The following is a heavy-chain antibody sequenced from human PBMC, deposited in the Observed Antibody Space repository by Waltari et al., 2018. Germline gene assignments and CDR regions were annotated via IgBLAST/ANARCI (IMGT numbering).Heavy chain of an antibody. CDR2: IYYSGST. V-gene: IGHV4-39*07. CDR3: ARDLGGSLVDY. D-gene: IGHD1-26*01. J-gene: IGHJ4*02. Sequence: QLQLQESGPGLVKPSETLSLTCTVSGGSISSSSYYWGWIRQPPGKGLEWIGSIYYSGSTSYNPSLKSRVTISVDTSKNQFSLKLSSVTAADTAVYYCARDLGGSLVDYWGQGTLVTVSS. CDR1: GGSISSSSYY.